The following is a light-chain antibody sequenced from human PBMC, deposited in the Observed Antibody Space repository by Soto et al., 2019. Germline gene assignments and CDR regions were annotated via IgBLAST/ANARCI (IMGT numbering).Light chain of an antibody. Sequence: DIPVTQSPSSLSTSVGDRVTITCRASQSINNYLNWYQQKPGKAPKLLIYAASNLQSGVSSRFSGSGSGTYFTLTINSLQPEDFATYYCQQSYSSPWTFGQGTKVEIK. V-gene: IGKV1-39*01. CDR1: QSINNY. CDR2: AAS. J-gene: IGKJ1*01. CDR3: QQSYSSPWT.